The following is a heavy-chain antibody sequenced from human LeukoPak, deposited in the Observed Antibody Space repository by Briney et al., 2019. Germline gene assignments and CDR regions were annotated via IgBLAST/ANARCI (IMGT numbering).Heavy chain of an antibody. CDR1: GGSISSHY. J-gene: IGHJ5*02. V-gene: IGHV4-59*11. D-gene: IGHD6-19*01. CDR3: ARLIGDIAVSGTSWFVP. CDR2: IYYSGST. Sequence: SETLSLTCTVSGGSISSHYWSWIRQAPGKGLEWIGYIYYSGSTNYNPSLKSRVTISVDTSKNQFSLKLSSVTAADTAMYYCARLIGDIAVSGTSWFVPWGQGTLVTVSS.